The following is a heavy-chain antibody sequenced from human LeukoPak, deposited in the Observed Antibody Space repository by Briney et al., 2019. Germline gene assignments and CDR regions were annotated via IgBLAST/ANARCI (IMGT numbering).Heavy chain of an antibody. CDR3: AKDPRSSIYSDGSFDY. J-gene: IGHJ4*02. V-gene: IGHV3-30*02. Sequence: GGFLRLSCSASGFIFSNYGMHWVRQAPGKGLEWVSFIGNDGTNEHYADSVKGRFTISRDNSKNTLYLQMNTLRGEDAAIYYCAKDPRSSIYSDGSFDYWGQGSLVTVSS. CDR2: IGNDGTNE. D-gene: IGHD3-10*01. CDR1: GFIFSNYG.